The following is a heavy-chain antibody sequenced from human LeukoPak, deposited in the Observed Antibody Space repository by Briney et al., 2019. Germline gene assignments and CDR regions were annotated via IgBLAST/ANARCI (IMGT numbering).Heavy chain of an antibody. D-gene: IGHD6-13*01. CDR1: GFTFSYFA. V-gene: IGHV3-30-3*01. J-gene: IGHJ5*02. Sequence: GGSLRLSCVGSGFTFSYFAFHWVRQTPGKGLEWVATTSYDEISKFYSDSVKGRFTISRDNAKNSLYLQMNSLRAEDTALYYCAKDISRSSWPPWGFDPWGQGTLVTVSS. CDR2: TSYDEISK. CDR3: AKDISRSSWPPWGFDP.